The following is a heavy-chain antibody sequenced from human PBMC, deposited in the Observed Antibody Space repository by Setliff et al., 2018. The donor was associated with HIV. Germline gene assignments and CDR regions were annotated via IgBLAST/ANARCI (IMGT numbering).Heavy chain of an antibody. Sequence: PSETLSLTCAVSGGPFSDFFWTWVRQPPGEGLEWIGEISHSGGTNYNPSLESRLTISIDTSRNQFSLRLTSVSVADTAVYFCARRPPYSSSPRDFFDFWGPGTLVTV. V-gene: IGHV4-34*01. J-gene: IGHJ4*02. CDR2: ISHSGGT. CDR1: GGPFSDFF. D-gene: IGHD6-6*01. CDR3: ARRPPYSSSPRDFFDF.